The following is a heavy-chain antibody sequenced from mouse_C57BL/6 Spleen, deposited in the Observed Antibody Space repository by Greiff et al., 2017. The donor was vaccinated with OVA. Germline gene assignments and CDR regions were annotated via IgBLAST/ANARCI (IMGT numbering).Heavy chain of an antibody. V-gene: IGHV3-6*01. CDR1: GYSITSGYY. D-gene: IGHD1-1*01. CDR2: ISYDGSN. CDR3: ARDYGETY. Sequence: EVHLVESGPGLVKPSQSLSLTCSVTGYSITSGYYWNWIRQFPGNKLEWMGYISYDGSNNYNPSLKNRISITRDTSKNQFFLKLNSVTTEDTATYYCARDYGETYWGQGTLVTVSA. J-gene: IGHJ3*01.